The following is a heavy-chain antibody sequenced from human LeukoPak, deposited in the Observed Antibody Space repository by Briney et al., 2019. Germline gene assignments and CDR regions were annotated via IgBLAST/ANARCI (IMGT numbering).Heavy chain of an antibody. J-gene: IGHJ4*02. CDR1: GFTFSNYW. CDR3: AMLASQYLTSWFDY. D-gene: IGHD1-20*01. CDR2: IKQDGSEK. Sequence: GGSLRLSCAASGFTFSNYWMSWVRQAPGKGLEWVANIKQDGSEKHYVDSVKGRFTISRDNSKNTLFLQMDSLRVDDTAVYYCAMLASQYLTSWFDYWGQGTLVTVSS. V-gene: IGHV3-7*01.